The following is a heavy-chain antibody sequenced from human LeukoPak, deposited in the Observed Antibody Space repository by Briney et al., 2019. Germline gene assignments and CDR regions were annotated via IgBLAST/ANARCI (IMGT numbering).Heavy chain of an antibody. V-gene: IGHV3-30*04. CDR3: ARSRAGVWYFDY. CDR1: GFTFSSYA. Sequence: GESLRLSCAASGFTFSSYAMHWVRQAPGKGLEWVAVISYDGSNKYYADSVKGRFTISRDNSKNTLYLQMNSLRAEDTAVYYCARSRAGVWYFDYWGQGTLVTVSS. D-gene: IGHD3-10*01. CDR2: ISYDGSNK. J-gene: IGHJ4*02.